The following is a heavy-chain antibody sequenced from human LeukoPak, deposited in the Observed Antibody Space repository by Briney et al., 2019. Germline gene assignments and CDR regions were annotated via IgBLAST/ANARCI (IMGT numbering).Heavy chain of an antibody. D-gene: IGHD4-17*01. CDR1: GGFISSSSHY. V-gene: IGHV4-39*01. J-gene: IGHJ5*02. CDR3: ARRLVTTRWFDP. Sequence: SETLSLTCTVSGGFISSSSHYWGWVRQPPGNGLEWIGSIYYSGSTHYNPSLKSRVTISVDMSKNQFSLKLTSVTAADTAVYYCARRLVTTRWFDPWGQGTLVTVSS. CDR2: IYYSGST.